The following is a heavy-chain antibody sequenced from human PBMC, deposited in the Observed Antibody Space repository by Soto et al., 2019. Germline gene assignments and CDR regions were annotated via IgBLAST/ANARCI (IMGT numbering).Heavy chain of an antibody. Sequence: QVQLQESGPGLVKPSETLSLTCTVSGGSISSYYWTWIRQPPGKGLEWIGFIYNSGSTHYNPSLRSRVTISVDMSKNQFSLKLRSGTAADTAVYYCASMGYHYGSGSYPLDYWGQGTLVTVSS. D-gene: IGHD3-10*01. CDR3: ASMGYHYGSGSYPLDY. CDR1: GGSISSYY. CDR2: IYNSGST. V-gene: IGHV4-59*08. J-gene: IGHJ4*02.